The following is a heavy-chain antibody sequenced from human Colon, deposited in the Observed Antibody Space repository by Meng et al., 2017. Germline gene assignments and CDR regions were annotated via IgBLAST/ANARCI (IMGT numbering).Heavy chain of an antibody. CDR2: TSHDESDK. CDR1: GFTFSDSA. J-gene: IGHJ4*02. D-gene: IGHD2/OR15-2a*01. V-gene: IGHV3-30*01. CDR3: ARGLNIHRFYDD. Sequence: GESLKISCAASGFTFSDSAMHWVRQSPGKGLEWVALTSHDESDKFYADSVKGRFTISRDNSNNTLYLQMDSLRAEDTAVYFCARGLNIHRFYDDWGRGTLVTVSS.